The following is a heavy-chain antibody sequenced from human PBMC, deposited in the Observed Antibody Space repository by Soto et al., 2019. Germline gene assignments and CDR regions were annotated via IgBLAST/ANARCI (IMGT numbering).Heavy chain of an antibody. J-gene: IGHJ4*02. V-gene: IGHV4-59*01. D-gene: IGHD3-10*01. CDR3: ARDGNTYYYGSGSYYPFDY. CDR1: GGSISSYY. Sequence: SETLSLTCTVSGGSISSYYWSWIRQPPGKGLEWIGYIYYSGSTNYNPSLKSRVTISVDTSKNQFSLKLSSVTAADTAVYYCARDGNTYYYGSGSYYPFDYWGQGTLVTVSS. CDR2: IYYSGST.